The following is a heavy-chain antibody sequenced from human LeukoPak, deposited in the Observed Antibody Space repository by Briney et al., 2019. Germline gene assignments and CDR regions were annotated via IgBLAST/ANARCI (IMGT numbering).Heavy chain of an antibody. CDR2: IIPIFGTA. CDR3: ARGGEGWLPYGGRFDY. J-gene: IGHJ4*02. Sequence: SVKVSCKASGGTFSSYAISWVRQAPGQGLEWMGGIIPIFGTADYAQKFQGRVTITADESTSTAYMELSSLRSEDTAVYYCARGGEGWLPYGGRFDYWGQGTLVTVSS. V-gene: IGHV1-69*13. D-gene: IGHD5-24*01. CDR1: GGTFSSYA.